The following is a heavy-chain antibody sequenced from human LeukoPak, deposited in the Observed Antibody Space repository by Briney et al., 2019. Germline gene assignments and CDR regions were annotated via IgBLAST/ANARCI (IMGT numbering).Heavy chain of an antibody. V-gene: IGHV3-48*03. D-gene: IGHD3-3*01. CDR1: GFTFSSYE. CDR3: ASGPPFLKYFEY. CDR2: ISSSGSTI. Sequence: GGSLRLSCAASGFTFSSYEMNWVRQAPGKGLEWVSYISSSGSTIYYADSVKGRFTISRDNAKNSVYLQMNSLRAEDTALYYCASGPPFLKYFEYWGQGTLVTVSS. J-gene: IGHJ4*02.